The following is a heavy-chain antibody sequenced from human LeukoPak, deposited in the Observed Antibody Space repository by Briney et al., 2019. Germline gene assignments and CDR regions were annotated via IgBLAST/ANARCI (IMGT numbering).Heavy chain of an antibody. CDR2: ISAYNGNT. D-gene: IGHD3-10*01. Sequence: ASVKVSCKASGYTFTSYGISWVRQAPGQGLEWMGWISAYNGNTNYAQKLQGRVTTTRDTSISTAYMELSRLRSDDTAVYYCATITMVRGVILYYFDYWGQGTLVTVSS. V-gene: IGHV1-18*01. CDR1: GYTFTSYG. CDR3: ATITMVRGVILYYFDY. J-gene: IGHJ4*02.